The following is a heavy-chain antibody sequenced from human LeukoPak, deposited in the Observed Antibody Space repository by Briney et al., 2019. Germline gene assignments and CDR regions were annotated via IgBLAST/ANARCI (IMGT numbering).Heavy chain of an antibody. Sequence: SETLSLTCTVSGGSISSSSYYWGWIRQPPGKGLEWIGSIYYSGSTYYNPSLKSRVTISEDTSKNQFSLKLSSVTAADTAVYYCARRESYSSGCYFDYWGQGTLVTVSS. CDR3: ARRESYSSGCYFDY. V-gene: IGHV4-39*01. D-gene: IGHD6-19*01. CDR1: GGSISSSSYY. J-gene: IGHJ4*02. CDR2: IYYSGST.